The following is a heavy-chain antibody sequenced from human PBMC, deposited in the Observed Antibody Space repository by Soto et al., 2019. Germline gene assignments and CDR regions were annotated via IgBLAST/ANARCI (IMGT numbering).Heavy chain of an antibody. CDR3: ARHGYCSSTSCYGDYYYYMDV. J-gene: IGHJ6*03. V-gene: IGHV4-39*01. D-gene: IGHD2-2*03. Sequence: QLQLQESGPGLVKPSETLSLTCTVSGGSISSSSYYWGWIRQPPGKGLEWIGSIYYSGSTYYNPSLKIRVTISVDTSKNQFSLKLSSVTAADTAVYYCARHGYCSSTSCYGDYYYYMDVWGKGTTVTVSS. CDR2: IYYSGST. CDR1: GGSISSSSYY.